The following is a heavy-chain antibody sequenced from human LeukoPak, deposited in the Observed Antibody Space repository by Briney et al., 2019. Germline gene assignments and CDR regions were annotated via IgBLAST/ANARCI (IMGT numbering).Heavy chain of an antibody. CDR2: IYTSGST. CDR3: ARDQYYYDSSGKYYMDV. Sequence: SETLSLTCTVSGGSISSYYWSWIRQPAGKGLEWIGRIYTSGSTNYNPSLKSRVTMSVDTSKNQFSLKLSPVTAADTAVYYCARDQYYYDSSGKYYMDVWGKGTTVTVSS. J-gene: IGHJ6*03. D-gene: IGHD3-22*01. V-gene: IGHV4-4*07. CDR1: GGSISSYY.